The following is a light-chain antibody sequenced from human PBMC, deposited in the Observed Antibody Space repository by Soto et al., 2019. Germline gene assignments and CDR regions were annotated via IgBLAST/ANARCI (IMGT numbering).Light chain of an antibody. V-gene: IGKV3-15*01. Sequence: EIVMTQSPATLSVSPGERATLSCRASQGVSTNLAWYQQKPGQAPRLLIYGASIRATDIPARFSGSGSGTEFTLTICDLQSEDFAVYYCQQYNIWPPLTFGGGTKVEIK. CDR3: QQYNIWPPLT. CDR2: GAS. J-gene: IGKJ4*01. CDR1: QGVSTN.